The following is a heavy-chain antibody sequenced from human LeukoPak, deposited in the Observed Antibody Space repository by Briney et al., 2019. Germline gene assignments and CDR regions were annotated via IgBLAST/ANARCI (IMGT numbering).Heavy chain of an antibody. CDR2: INHNGNVN. J-gene: IGHJ6*02. V-gene: IGHV3-7*03. CDR3: ARGGGLDV. D-gene: IGHD3-16*01. Sequence: GGSLRLSCAASGFTFSSYWMNWARQAPGKGVEWVASINHNGNVNYYVDSVKGRFTISRDNAKNSLYLQMSNLRAEDTAVYFCARGGGLDVWGQGATVTVSS. CDR1: GFTFSSYW.